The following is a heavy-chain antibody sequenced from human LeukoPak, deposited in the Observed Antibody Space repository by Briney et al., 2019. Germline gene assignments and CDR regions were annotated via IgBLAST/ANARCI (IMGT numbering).Heavy chain of an antibody. CDR2: IIPIFGTA. CDR3: ASGPYCSSTSCYHYSGMDV. CDR1: GGTFSSYA. J-gene: IGHJ6*02. D-gene: IGHD2-2*01. V-gene: IGHV1-69*13. Sequence: GASVKVCCKASGGTFSSYAISWVRQAPGQGLEWMGGIIPIFGTANYAQKFQGRVTITADESTSTAYMELSSLRSEDTAVYYCASGPYCSSTSCYHYSGMDVWGQGTTVTVSS.